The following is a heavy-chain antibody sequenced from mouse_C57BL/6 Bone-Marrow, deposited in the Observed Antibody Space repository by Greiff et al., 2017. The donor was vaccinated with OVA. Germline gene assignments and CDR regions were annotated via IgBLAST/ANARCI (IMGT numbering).Heavy chain of an antibody. CDR2: IRSKSNNYAT. J-gene: IGHJ1*03. CDR3: TVVATDWYFDV. Sequence: EVQLVESGGGLVQPKGSLKLSCAASGFSFNTYAMNWVRQAPGKGLEWVARIRSKSNNYATYYADSVKDRFTISRDDSESMLYLQMNNLKTEYTAMYYCTVVATDWYFDVWGTGTTVTVSS. D-gene: IGHD1-1*01. V-gene: IGHV10-1*01. CDR1: GFSFNTYA.